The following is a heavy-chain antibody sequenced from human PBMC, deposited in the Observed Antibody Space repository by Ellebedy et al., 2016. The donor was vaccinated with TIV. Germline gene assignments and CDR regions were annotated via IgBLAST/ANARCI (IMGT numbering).Heavy chain of an antibody. D-gene: IGHD1-14*01. Sequence: GESLKISCAASGFTFSNYAMRWVRQAPGKGLKWVSAVSRSGGSTYYADSVKGRFTISRDKSKNTLYLQMNSLRADDTAVYYCANLHHPRGDWGQGTLVTVSS. V-gene: IGHV3-23*01. J-gene: IGHJ4*02. CDR1: GFTFSNYA. CDR3: ANLHHPRGD. CDR2: VSRSGGST.